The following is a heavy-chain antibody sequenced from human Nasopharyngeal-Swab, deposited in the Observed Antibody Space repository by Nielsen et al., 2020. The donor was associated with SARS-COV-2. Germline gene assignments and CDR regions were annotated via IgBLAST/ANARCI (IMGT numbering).Heavy chain of an antibody. V-gene: IGHV4-39*07. CDR1: GGSISSSSYY. CDR3: ARQIRSPTEAAADTFDY. D-gene: IGHD6-13*01. CDR2: IYYSGST. J-gene: IGHJ4*02. Sequence: SETLSPTCTVSGGSISSSSYYWGWIRQPPGKGLEWIGSIYYSGSTSYNPSLKSRVTISVDTSKNQFSLKLSSVTAAETAVYYCARQIRSPTEAAADTFDYWGQGTLVTVSS.